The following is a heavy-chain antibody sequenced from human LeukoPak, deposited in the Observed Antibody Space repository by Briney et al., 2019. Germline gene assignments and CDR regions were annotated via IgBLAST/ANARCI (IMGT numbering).Heavy chain of an antibody. CDR3: ARARGNTYGYFEY. J-gene: IGHJ4*02. CDR2: INGDASST. V-gene: IGHV3-74*01. Sequence: GGSLRLSCAASGLTLSGYWLHWVRQAPGKGLVWVSRINGDASSTSYADSVKGRFTISRDNAKSTLYLQMNSLRVEDTAVYYCARARGNTYGYFEYWGQGTLVTVSS. CDR1: GLTLSGYW. D-gene: IGHD5-18*01.